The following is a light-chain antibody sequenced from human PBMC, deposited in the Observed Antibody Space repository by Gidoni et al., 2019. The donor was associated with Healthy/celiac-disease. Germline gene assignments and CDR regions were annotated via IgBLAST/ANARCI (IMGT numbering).Light chain of an antibody. CDR1: SSNIGAGYD. J-gene: IGLJ1*01. CDR2: GNS. CDR3: QSYDSSLSGYV. V-gene: IGLV1-40*01. Sequence: QSVLTQPPSVSGAPGQRVTISCTGSSSNIGAGYDVHWYQQLPGTAPKLLLYGNSNRPSGVPDRFSGPKSGTSASLAITGLQAEDEADYYCQSYDSSLSGYVFGTGTKVTVL.